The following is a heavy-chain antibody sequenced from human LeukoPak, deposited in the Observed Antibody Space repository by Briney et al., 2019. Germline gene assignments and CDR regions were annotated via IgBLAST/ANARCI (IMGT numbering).Heavy chain of an antibody. CDR3: ARDTLMTTVAVDAFDI. Sequence: PSQTLSLTCTVSGGSLSSGGYYWSWIRQHPGKGLEWIGYIYYSGSTYYNPSLKSRVTISVDTSKNQFSLKLSSVTAADTAVYYCARDTLMTTVAVDAFDIWGQGTMVTVSS. CDR1: GGSLSSGGYY. J-gene: IGHJ3*02. V-gene: IGHV4-31*03. D-gene: IGHD4-23*01. CDR2: IYYSGST.